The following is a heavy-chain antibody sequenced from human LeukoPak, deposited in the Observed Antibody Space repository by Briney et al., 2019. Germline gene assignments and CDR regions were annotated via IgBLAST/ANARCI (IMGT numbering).Heavy chain of an antibody. CDR3: ARTPYSSSWCRFQGGPTAGAFDI. V-gene: IGHV1-69*13. D-gene: IGHD6-13*01. CDR1: GGTFSSYA. J-gene: IGHJ3*02. Sequence: ASVKVSFKASGGTFSSYAISWVRQAPGQGLEWMGGIIPIFGTANYAQKFQGRVTITADESTSTAYMELSSLRSDDTAVYYCARTPYSSSWCRFQGGPTAGAFDIWGQGTMVTVSS. CDR2: IIPIFGTA.